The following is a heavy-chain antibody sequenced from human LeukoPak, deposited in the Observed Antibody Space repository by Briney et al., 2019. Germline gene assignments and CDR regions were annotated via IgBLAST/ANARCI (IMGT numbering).Heavy chain of an antibody. V-gene: IGHV5-51*01. CDR2: IYPGDSDT. J-gene: IGHJ4*02. CDR1: RYSFTSYW. D-gene: IGHD5-12*01. Sequence: GESLKISCKGSRYSFTSYWIGWVRQMPGKGLEWMGIIYPGDSDTRYSPSFQGQVTISADKSISTAYLQWSSLKASDTAMYYCARAYIVATGYFDYWGQGTLVTVSS. CDR3: ARAYIVATGYFDY.